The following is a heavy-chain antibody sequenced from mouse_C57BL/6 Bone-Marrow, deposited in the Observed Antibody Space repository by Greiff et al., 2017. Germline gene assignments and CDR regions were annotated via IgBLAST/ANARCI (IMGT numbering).Heavy chain of an antibody. Sequence: VQLKQSGPGLVKPSQSLSLTCSVTGYSITSGYYWNWIRQFPGNKLEWMGYISYDGSNNYNPSLKNRISITRDTSKNQFFLKLNSVTTEDTATYYCARDTTVVAGDYWGQGTSVTVSS. CDR2: ISYDGSN. CDR1: GYSITSGYY. V-gene: IGHV3-6*01. D-gene: IGHD1-1*01. J-gene: IGHJ4*01. CDR3: ARDTTVVAGDY.